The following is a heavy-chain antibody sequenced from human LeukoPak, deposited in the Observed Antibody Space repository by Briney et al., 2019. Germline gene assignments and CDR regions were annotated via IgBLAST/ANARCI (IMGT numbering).Heavy chain of an antibody. CDR1: GGSFSGYY. D-gene: IGHD4-17*01. CDR2: INHSGST. Sequence: SETLSLTCAVYGGSFSGYYWSGIRQPPRKGLEWMGEINHSGSTNYNPSLKSRVTISADTSKNQFSLRLSSVTAADTAVYYCASGLKWDYVETRLWNYWGQGTLVTVSS. V-gene: IGHV4-34*01. J-gene: IGHJ4*02. CDR3: ASGLKWDYVETRLWNY.